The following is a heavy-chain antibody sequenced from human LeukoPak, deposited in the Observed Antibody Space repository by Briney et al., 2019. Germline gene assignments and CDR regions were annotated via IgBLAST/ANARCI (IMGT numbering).Heavy chain of an antibody. D-gene: IGHD6-19*01. CDR1: GFSVNGYV. V-gene: IGHV3-23*01. CDR3: TKDLMTGFSSGWYFVY. CDR2: TGGSDDNT. J-gene: IGHJ4*02. Sequence: GGSLRLSCEGSGFSVNGYVMSWVRQAPGKGLEWIAVTGGSDDNTHYADSVKGRFTISRDNSENRLFLQMNSLRPDDSALYYCTKDLMTGFSSGWYFVYWGQGTLVTVSS.